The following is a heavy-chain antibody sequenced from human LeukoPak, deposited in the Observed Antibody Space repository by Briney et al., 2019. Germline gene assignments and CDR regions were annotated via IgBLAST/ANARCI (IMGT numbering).Heavy chain of an antibody. CDR3: ARTQEAGYRSGRYDSYYYYYMDV. D-gene: IGHD6-19*01. V-gene: IGHV1-18*01. Sequence: EASVKVSCKASGYTFTSYGISWVRQAPGQGLEWMGWISAYNGNTNYAQKLQGRVTMTTDTSTSTAYMELRSLRSDDTAVYYCARTQEAGYRSGRYDSYYYYYMDVWGKGTTVTISS. J-gene: IGHJ6*03. CDR2: ISAYNGNT. CDR1: GYTFTSYG.